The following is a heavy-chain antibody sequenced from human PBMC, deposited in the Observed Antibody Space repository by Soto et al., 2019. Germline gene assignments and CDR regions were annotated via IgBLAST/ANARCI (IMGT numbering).Heavy chain of an antibody. CDR1: GFTFSSYD. Sequence: GGSLRLSCAASGFTFSSYDMHWVRQATGKGLEWVSAIGTAGDTYYPGSVKGRFTISRENAKNSLYLQMNSLRAGDTAVYYCARDRASRRDLGMDVWGQGTTVTAP. CDR2: IGTAGDT. J-gene: IGHJ6*02. D-gene: IGHD2-2*01. V-gene: IGHV3-13*01. CDR3: ARDRASRRDLGMDV.